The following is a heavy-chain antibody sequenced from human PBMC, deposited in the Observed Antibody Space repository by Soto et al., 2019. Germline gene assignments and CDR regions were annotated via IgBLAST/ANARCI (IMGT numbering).Heavy chain of an antibody. D-gene: IGHD5-12*01. CDR1: KDSISSYY. J-gene: IGHJ4*02. CDR2: VYYSGTT. CDR3: AREWQTVFDY. Sequence: PSETLSLTCTVSKDSISSYYWGWIRQPPGKGLEWIGYVYYSGTTTYNPALKSRVTISLDTSRNLFSLKLTSVTAADTAAYYCAREWQTVFDYWGQGTLVTVSS. V-gene: IGHV4-59*01.